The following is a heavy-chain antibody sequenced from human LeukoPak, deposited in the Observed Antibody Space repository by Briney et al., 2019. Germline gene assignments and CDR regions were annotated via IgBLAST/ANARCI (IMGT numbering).Heavy chain of an antibody. CDR1: GYIFTSYD. CDR3: ARGVSSHETYYYYYYMDV. J-gene: IGHJ6*03. CDR2: MNPNSGNT. V-gene: IGHV1-8*01. Sequence: ASVKVSCKASGYIFTSYDINWVRQATGQGLEWMGWMNPNSGNTGYAQKFQGRVTMTRNTSISTAYMELSSLRSEDTAVYYCARGVSSHETYYYYYYMDVWGKGTTVTVSS. D-gene: IGHD6-13*01.